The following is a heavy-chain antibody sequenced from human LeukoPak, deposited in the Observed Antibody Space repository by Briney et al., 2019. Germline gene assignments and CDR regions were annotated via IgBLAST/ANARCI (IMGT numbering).Heavy chain of an antibody. J-gene: IGHJ4*02. CDR2: INTNTGNP. CDR1: GGTFSSYA. CDR3: ARDRITVAGSSAY. V-gene: IGHV7-4-1*02. Sequence: KVSCKASGGTFSSYAISWVRQAPGQGFEWMGWINTNTGNPTYAQAFTGRFVFSFDTSVNTAYLHIISLKTVDTAVYYCARDRITVAGSSAYWGQGTLVTVSS. D-gene: IGHD6-19*01.